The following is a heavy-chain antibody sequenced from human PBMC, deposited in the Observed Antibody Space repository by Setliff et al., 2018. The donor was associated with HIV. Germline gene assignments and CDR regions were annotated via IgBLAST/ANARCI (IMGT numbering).Heavy chain of an antibody. CDR2: IYYSGST. CDR1: GGSISSYY. V-gene: IGHV4-59*12. Sequence: SETLSLTCTVSGGSISSYYWSWIRQPPGKGLEWIGYIYYSGSTNYNPTLKSRVTISVDTSKNQFSLNLRSVTAADTAFYYCARDVSVRGGYYFDYWGQGTLVTVSS. CDR3: ARDVSVRGGYYFDY. J-gene: IGHJ4*02. D-gene: IGHD3-10*01.